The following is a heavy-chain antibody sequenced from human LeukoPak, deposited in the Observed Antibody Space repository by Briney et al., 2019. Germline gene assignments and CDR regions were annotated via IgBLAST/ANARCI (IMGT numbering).Heavy chain of an antibody. J-gene: IGHJ6*02. D-gene: IGHD2-15*01. CDR1: GFTFSSYS. CDR3: ARDLGSIVVVVAATHYYYGMDV. CDR2: ISSSSSYI. Sequence: PGGSLRLSCAASGFTFSSYSMNWVRQAPGKGLEWVSSISSSSSYIYYADSVKARFTISRDNAKNSLYLQMNSLRAEDTAVYYCARDLGSIVVVVAATHYYYGMDVWGQGTTVTVSS. V-gene: IGHV3-21*01.